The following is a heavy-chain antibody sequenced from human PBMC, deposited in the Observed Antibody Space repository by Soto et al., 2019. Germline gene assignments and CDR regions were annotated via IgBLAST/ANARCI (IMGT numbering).Heavy chain of an antibody. D-gene: IGHD2-15*01. CDR3: ARDLEIIGYGMDV. CDR2: INPNSGGT. Sequence: GASVKVSCKASGYTFTGYYMHWVRQAPGQGLEWMGWINPNSGGTNYAQKFQGWVTMTRDTSISTAYMELSRLRSDDTAVYYCARDLEIIGYGMDVWGQGTMVTVSS. CDR1: GYTFTGYY. J-gene: IGHJ6*02. V-gene: IGHV1-2*04.